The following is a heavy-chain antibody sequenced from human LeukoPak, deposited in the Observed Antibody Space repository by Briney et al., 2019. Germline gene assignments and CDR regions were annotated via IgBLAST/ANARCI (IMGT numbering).Heavy chain of an antibody. Sequence: PSETLSLTCTVSGGSISSYYWSWIRQPPGKGLEWIGYIHYSGSTNYNPSLKSRVTISVDTSKNQFSLQLNSVTPEDTAVYYCARDDLQLVRRLGGGTEYYCYYYMDVWGKGTTVTVSS. V-gene: IGHV4-59*12. J-gene: IGHJ6*03. CDR3: ARDDLQLVRRLGGGTEYYCYYYMDV. CDR2: IHYSGST. CDR1: GGSISSYY. D-gene: IGHD6-13*01.